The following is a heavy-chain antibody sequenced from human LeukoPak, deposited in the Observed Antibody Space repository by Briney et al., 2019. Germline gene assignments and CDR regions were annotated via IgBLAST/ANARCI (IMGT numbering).Heavy chain of an antibody. CDR2: IYPVDSDA. V-gene: IGHV5-51*01. J-gene: IGHJ4*02. Sequence: GESLKISCKASGYSFSNHWIGWVRQMPGKGLEYMGIIYPVDSDARNSPSFRGQVTMSADMSINTAYLQWSSLKASDPAMYYCASLGPAYDASAGYPSTYNFDSWGQGTLVTVSS. CDR1: GYSFSNHW. D-gene: IGHD3-10*01. CDR3: ASLGPAYDASAGYPSTYNFDS.